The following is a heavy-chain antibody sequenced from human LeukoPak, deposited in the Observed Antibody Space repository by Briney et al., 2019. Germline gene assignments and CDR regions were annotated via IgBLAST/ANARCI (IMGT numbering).Heavy chain of an antibody. Sequence: ASVKISCNVSGYTFTDYSIHWLQQAPGKGLEWLGLVNPEDDETIYSEKFQGRITMTADTSTDTAFMEPSSLRSEDTAIYYCAAAPPGFGELNGGDYWGQGTLVTVSS. CDR2: VNPEDDET. CDR3: AAAPPGFGELNGGDY. CDR1: GYTFTDYS. J-gene: IGHJ4*02. V-gene: IGHV1-69-2*01. D-gene: IGHD3-10*01.